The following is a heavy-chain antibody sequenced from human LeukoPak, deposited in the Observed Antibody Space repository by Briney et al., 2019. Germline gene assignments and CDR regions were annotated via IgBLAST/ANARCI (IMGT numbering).Heavy chain of an antibody. J-gene: IGHJ4*02. CDR2: INHSGST. CDR3: ARCHYYGSGTTIYYFDY. CDR1: GGSFSGYY. V-gene: IGHV4-34*01. Sequence: PSQSLSPTCAVDGGSFSGYYWSWVRQPAGKGLKWHGEINHSGSTNYNPSLKSRVTISVDASKNQFSLKLSSVTAADTAVYYCARCHYYGSGTTIYYFDYWGQGTLVTVSS. D-gene: IGHD3-10*01.